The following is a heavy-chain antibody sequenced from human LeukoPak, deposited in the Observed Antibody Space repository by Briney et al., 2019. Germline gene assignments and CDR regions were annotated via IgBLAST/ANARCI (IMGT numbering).Heavy chain of an antibody. CDR2: ISDSGST. V-gene: IGHV3-23*01. D-gene: IGHD6-13*01. CDR3: AKDWPSEWQQLPDYDAVDV. Sequence: PGGSLRLSCEAPGLAFSNYTMTWVRKAPGKGLEWVSTISDSGSTFSANSVKGRFAISRDNSKNTLFLQMHGLRAGDTAVYYCAKDWPSEWQQLPDYDAVDVWGQGTMVTVSS. J-gene: IGHJ3*01. CDR1: GLAFSNYT.